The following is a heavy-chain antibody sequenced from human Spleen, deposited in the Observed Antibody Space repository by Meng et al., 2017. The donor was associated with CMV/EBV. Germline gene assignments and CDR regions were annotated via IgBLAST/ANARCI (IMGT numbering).Heavy chain of an antibody. Sequence: SGFTLSSYAMSWVRQAPGKGLEWVSAISGSGGSTYYADSAKGRFTISRDNSKNTLYLQMNSLRAEDTAVYYCATTPAIFGVVIPFDYWGQGTLVTVS. J-gene: IGHJ4*02. CDR2: ISGSGGST. CDR1: GFTLSSYA. CDR3: ATTPAIFGVVIPFDY. V-gene: IGHV3-23*01. D-gene: IGHD3-3*02.